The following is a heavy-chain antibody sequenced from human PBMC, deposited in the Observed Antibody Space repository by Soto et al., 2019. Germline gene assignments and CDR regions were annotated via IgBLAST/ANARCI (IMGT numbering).Heavy chain of an antibody. Sequence: GGSLRLSCAASGFTFSSYAMSWVRQAPGKGLVWVSAISGSGGSTYYAASVKGRFTISRDTSKNTLYLQMNSLRAEDTAVYYCSKWAGNRAFDIWVQVTMVTVSS. V-gene: IGHV3-23*01. CDR3: SKWAGNRAFDI. CDR2: ISGSGGST. CDR1: GFTFSSYA. D-gene: IGHD6-19*01. J-gene: IGHJ3*02.